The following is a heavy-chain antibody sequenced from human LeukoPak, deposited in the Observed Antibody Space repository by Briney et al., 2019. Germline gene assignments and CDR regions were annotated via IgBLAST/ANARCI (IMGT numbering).Heavy chain of an antibody. V-gene: IGHV1-69*13. J-gene: IGHJ4*02. CDR2: IIPIFGTA. Sequence: SVKVSCKASGGTFSSYAISWVRQAPGQGLEWMGGIIPIFGTASYAQKFQGRVTITADESTSTAYMELSSLRSEDTAVYYCARADLGYSYGYNYWGQGTLVTVSS. D-gene: IGHD5-18*01. CDR3: ARADLGYSYGYNY. CDR1: GGTFSSYA.